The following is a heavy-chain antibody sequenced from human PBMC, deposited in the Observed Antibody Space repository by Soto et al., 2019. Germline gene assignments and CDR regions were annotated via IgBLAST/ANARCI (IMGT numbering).Heavy chain of an antibody. CDR2: ISYDGSNK. D-gene: IGHD2-8*01. CDR3: AKTGLEYCTNGECKGVDY. Sequence: QVQLVESGGGVVQPGRSLRLSCAASGFTFSSYGMHWVRQAPGKGLEWVAVISYDGSNKYYADSVKGRFTISRDNTKNTLYLQMNCLSAEDTAVYYCAKTGLEYCTNGECKGVDYWGKGTLVTVSS. J-gene: IGHJ4*02. CDR1: GFTFSSYG. V-gene: IGHV3-30*18.